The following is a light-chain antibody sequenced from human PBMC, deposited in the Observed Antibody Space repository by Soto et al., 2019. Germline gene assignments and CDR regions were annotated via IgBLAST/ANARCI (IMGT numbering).Light chain of an antibody. J-gene: IGLJ2*01. CDR2: DDS. V-gene: IGLV3-21*02. CDR3: QVWDSSSDHVI. CDR1: VIGSIS. Sequence: SSELTQPPSVSVAPGQTASITCGGTVIGSISVHWYQQKPGQAPVLVVFDDSDRPSGIPERFSGSNSRNTATLTISRVEAGDEADDYCQVWDSSSDHVIFGGGTKLTVL.